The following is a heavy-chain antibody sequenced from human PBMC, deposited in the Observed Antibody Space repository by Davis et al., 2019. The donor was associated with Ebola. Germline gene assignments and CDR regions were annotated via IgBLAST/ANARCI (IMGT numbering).Heavy chain of an antibody. CDR3: ARKYCSSTSCLLYYYGMDV. D-gene: IGHD2-2*01. CDR2: MNPNSGNT. J-gene: IGHJ6*02. V-gene: IGHV1-8*02. Sequence: ASVKVSCKASGYTFTGYYMHWVRQATGQGLEWMGWMNPNSGNTGYAQKFQGRVTMTRNTSISTAYMELSSLRSEDTAVYYCARKYCSSTSCLLYYYGMDVWGQGTTVTVSS. CDR1: GYTFTGYY.